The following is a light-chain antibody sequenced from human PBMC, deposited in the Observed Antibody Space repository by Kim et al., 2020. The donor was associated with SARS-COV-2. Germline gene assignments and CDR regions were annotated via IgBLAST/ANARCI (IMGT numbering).Light chain of an antibody. J-gene: IGKJ4*01. CDR3: QQRSDWPLT. CDR1: QSIGTY. CDR2: DVS. Sequence: EIVLTKSPVTLSLSPGERATLSCRASQSIGTYLAWYQQKPGQAPRLVLYDVSNRATGIPGRFSGSGSGTDFTLTISSLDPEDFAVYYCQQRSDWPLTFGGGTKLEI. V-gene: IGKV3-11*01.